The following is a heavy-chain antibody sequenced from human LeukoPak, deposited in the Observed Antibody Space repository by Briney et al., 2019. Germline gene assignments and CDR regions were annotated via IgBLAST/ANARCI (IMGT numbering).Heavy chain of an antibody. V-gene: IGHV3-74*01. D-gene: IGHD2-15*01. J-gene: IGHJ6*02. CDR3: TRGGRSFGGMDV. Sequence: GGSLRLSCAASGLTFSSHWMHWVRQAPGKGLVWVSRITNDGSSTTYADSVKGRFTISRDNAKNMLYLQVNSLRAEDTAVYYCTRGGRSFGGMDVWGQGTTVTVSS. CDR2: ITNDGSST. CDR1: GLTFSSHW.